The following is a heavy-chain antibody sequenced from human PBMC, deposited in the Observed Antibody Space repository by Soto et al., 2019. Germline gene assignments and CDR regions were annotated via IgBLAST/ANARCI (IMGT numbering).Heavy chain of an antibody. D-gene: IGHD4-17*01. CDR1: GFTFSSYS. CDR3: ARELRDPYGDWSEYFQH. V-gene: IGHV3-48*01. Sequence: EVQLVESGGGLVQPGGSLRLSCAASGFTFSSYSMNWVRQAPGKGLEWVSYISSSSSTIYYADSVKGRFAISRDNAKNSLYLQMNSLRAEDTAVYYCARELRDPYGDWSEYFQHWGQGTLVTVSS. CDR2: ISSSSSTI. J-gene: IGHJ1*01.